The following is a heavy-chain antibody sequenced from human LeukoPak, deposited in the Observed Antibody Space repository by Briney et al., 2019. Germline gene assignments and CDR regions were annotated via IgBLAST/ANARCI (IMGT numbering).Heavy chain of an antibody. CDR1: GFTVSSNY. Sequence: GGSLRLSCAASGFTVSSNYMSWVRQAPGKGLEWVSVIYSGGRTYFEDSVKGRFTISRDNSKNTLYLQMNSLRAEDTAVYFCACVTTYFDYWGQGTLVTVSS. D-gene: IGHD4-17*01. CDR3: ACVTTYFDY. V-gene: IGHV3-53*01. J-gene: IGHJ4*02. CDR2: IYSGGRT.